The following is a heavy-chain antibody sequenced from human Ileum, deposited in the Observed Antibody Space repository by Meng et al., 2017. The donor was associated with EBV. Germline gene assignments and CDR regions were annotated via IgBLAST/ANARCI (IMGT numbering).Heavy chain of an antibody. D-gene: IGHD2-21*02. CDR3: ARRDTAWFDP. CDR2: IYHTGST. J-gene: IGHJ5*02. CDR1: GGSITSYSYY. Sequence: QDPDPGLVKPSETLSLTCSVSGGSITSYSYYWGWIRQPPGKGLEWIATIYHTGSTYYNPSLKSRVTISVDTSKNEFSLKVTSVTAADTALYYCARRDTAWFDPWGRGTLVTVSS. V-gene: IGHV4-39*01.